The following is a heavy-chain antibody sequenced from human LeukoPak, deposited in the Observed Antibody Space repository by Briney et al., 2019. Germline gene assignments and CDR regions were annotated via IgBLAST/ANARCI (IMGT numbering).Heavy chain of an antibody. J-gene: IGHJ5*02. V-gene: IGHV4-34*01. CDR1: GGSFSGYY. CDR2: INHSGST. D-gene: IGHD1-7*01. Sequence: SETLSLTCAVYGGSFSGYYWSWIRQPPGKGLEWIGEINHSGSTNYNPSLKSRVTISVDTSKNQFSLKLSSVTAADTAVYYCAKVPNWNYLWFDPWGQGTLVTVSS. CDR3: AKVPNWNYLWFDP.